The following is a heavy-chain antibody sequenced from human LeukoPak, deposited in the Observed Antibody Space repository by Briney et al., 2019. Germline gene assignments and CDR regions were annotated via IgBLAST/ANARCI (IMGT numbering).Heavy chain of an antibody. V-gene: IGHV3-23*01. CDR3: AKTDLTIAARPLDY. CDR2: ISGSGGST. D-gene: IGHD6-6*01. Sequence: GGSLRLSCAAPGFTFSSYAMSWVRQAPGKGLEWVSAISGSGGSTYYADSVKGRFTISRDSSKNTLYLQMNSLRAEDTAVYYCAKTDLTIAARPLDYWGQGTLVTVSS. CDR1: GFTFSSYA. J-gene: IGHJ4*02.